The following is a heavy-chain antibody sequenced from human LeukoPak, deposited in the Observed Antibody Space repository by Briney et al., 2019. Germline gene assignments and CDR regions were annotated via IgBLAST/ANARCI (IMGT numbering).Heavy chain of an antibody. Sequence: SETLSLTCTVSGYSISSGYYWGWIRQPPGKGLEWIGSIYHSGSTYYNPSLKSRVTISVDTSKDQFSLKLSSVTAADTAVYYCARQRSRDCLLDYWGQGTLVTVSS. D-gene: IGHD2-21*02. CDR3: ARQRSRDCLLDY. V-gene: IGHV4-38-2*02. J-gene: IGHJ4*02. CDR1: GYSISSGYY. CDR2: IYHSGST.